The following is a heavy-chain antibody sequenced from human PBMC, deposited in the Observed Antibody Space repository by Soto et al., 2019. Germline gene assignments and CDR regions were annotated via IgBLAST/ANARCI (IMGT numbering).Heavy chain of an antibody. J-gene: IGHJ3*02. CDR3: ARGLISGYYLYDAFDI. Sequence: SETLALNCTVSGGSISSYYWSLIRQPPGKGLEWIGYIYYSGSTNYNPSLKSRVTISVDTSKNQFSLKLSSVTAADTAVYYCARGLISGYYLYDAFDIWGQGTMVTVS. CDR1: GGSISSYY. CDR2: IYYSGST. D-gene: IGHD3-22*01. V-gene: IGHV4-59*01.